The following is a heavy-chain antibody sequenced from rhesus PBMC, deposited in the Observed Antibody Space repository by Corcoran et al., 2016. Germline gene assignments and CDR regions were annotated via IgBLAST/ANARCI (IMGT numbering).Heavy chain of an antibody. CDR3: ARDPLFDY. Sequence: QVQLQESGPGLVKPSETLSLTCAVPGYSICCGCGWGWFRQPPGKGLDWIGYIGGSSGSTNYNPSLKSRVTISKDTSKNQFSLKLSSVTAADAAVYYCARDPLFDYWGQGVLVTVSS. V-gene: IGHV4-127*01. CDR1: GYSICCGCG. CDR2: IGGSSGST. J-gene: IGHJ4*01.